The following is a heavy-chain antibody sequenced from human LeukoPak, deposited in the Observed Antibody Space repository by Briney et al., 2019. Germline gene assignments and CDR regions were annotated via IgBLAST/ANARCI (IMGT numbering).Heavy chain of an antibody. CDR2: IIPILGIA. V-gene: IGHV1-69*04. CDR1: GGTFSSYA. CDR3: ARDGGHDYGDYPDY. J-gene: IGHJ4*02. Sequence: ASVKVSCKASGGTFSSYAISWVRQAPGQGLEWMGRIIPILGIANYAQKFQGRVTITADKSTSTAYMELSSLRSEGTAVYYCARDGGHDYGDYPDYWGQGTLVTVSS. D-gene: IGHD4-17*01.